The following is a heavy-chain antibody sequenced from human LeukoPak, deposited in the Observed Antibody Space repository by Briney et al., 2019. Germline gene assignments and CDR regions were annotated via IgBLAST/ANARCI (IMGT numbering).Heavy chain of an antibody. J-gene: IGHJ4*02. Sequence: ASVKVSCKASGGTFSSYAISWVRQAPGQGLEWMGRIIPILGIANYAQKFQGRVTITADKSTSTAYMELSSLRSEDTAVYYCARSIDGYNTRRWAPWDYWGQGTLVTVSS. CDR2: IIPILGIA. CDR3: ARSIDGYNTRRWAPWDY. CDR1: GGTFSSYA. D-gene: IGHD5-24*01. V-gene: IGHV1-69*04.